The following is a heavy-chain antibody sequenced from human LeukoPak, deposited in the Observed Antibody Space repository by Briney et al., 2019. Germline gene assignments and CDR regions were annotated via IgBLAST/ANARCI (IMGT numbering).Heavy chain of an antibody. J-gene: IGHJ4*02. CDR2: IYYSGST. V-gene: IGHV4-39*01. CDR3: ARGPNWGLFDY. CDR1: GGSISSSSDY. D-gene: IGHD7-27*01. Sequence: PSETLSLTCTVSGGSISSSSDYWGWIRQPPGKGLEWIGNIYYSGSTYYNPSLKSRVTMCVDTSRNQFSLKLSSVTAADTAVYYCARGPNWGLFDYWGQGTLVTVSS.